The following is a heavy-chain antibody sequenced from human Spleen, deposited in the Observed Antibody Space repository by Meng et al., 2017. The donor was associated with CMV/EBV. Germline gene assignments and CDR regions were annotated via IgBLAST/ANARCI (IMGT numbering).Heavy chain of an antibody. CDR3: AGFPYCGGDCYWTNWYFDL. D-gene: IGHD2-21*01. Sequence: FTRYDINWVRQATGQGLEWMGWMNPNSGNTYYAQKFQGRVTMTRNTSISTAYMELSSLRSEDTAVYYCAGFPYCGGDCYWTNWYFDLWGRGTLVTVSS. V-gene: IGHV1-8*01. CDR2: MNPNSGNT. CDR1: FTRYD. J-gene: IGHJ2*01.